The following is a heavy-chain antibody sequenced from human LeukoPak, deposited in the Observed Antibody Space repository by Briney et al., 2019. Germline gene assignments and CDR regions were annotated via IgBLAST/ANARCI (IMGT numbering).Heavy chain of an antibody. CDR2: IKEDGTQK. Sequence: GGSLRLSCAASGFSFQYYWMAWVRQAPGIGLEWVAHIKEDGTQKFYVDSVRGRFSISKDDAKNALYLQMNSLRDDDTATYYCVRGGWELDYWGQGTLVIVSS. CDR3: VRGGWELDY. V-gene: IGHV3-7*03. D-gene: IGHD4-23*01. CDR1: GFSFQYYW. J-gene: IGHJ4*02.